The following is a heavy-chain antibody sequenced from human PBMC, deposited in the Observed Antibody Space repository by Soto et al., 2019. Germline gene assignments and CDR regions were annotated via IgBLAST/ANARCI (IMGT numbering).Heavy chain of an antibody. Sequence: SVKVSCQASGGTFSSYAISWVRQAPGQGLEWMGGIIPIFGTANYAQKFQGRVTITADESTSTAYMELSSLRSEDTAVYYCARRIAAPPWWFDRWGQGTLVTVSS. J-gene: IGHJ5*02. CDR3: ARRIAAPPWWFDR. CDR1: GGTFSSYA. V-gene: IGHV1-69*13. D-gene: IGHD6-6*01. CDR2: IIPIFGTA.